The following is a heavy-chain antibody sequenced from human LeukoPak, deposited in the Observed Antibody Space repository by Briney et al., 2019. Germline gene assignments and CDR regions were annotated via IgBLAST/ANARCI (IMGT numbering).Heavy chain of an antibody. V-gene: IGHV4-61*02. CDR3: ARTYYDFWSGTTLNYFDY. D-gene: IGHD3-3*01. Sequence: PSETMSLTCTVSGGSISSGSYYWSWIRQPAGKGLEWIGRIYTSGSTNYNPSLKSRVTISVDTSKNQFSLKLSSVTAADTAVYYCARTYYDFWSGTTLNYFDYWGQGTLVTVSS. CDR1: GGSISSGSYY. CDR2: IYTSGST. J-gene: IGHJ4*02.